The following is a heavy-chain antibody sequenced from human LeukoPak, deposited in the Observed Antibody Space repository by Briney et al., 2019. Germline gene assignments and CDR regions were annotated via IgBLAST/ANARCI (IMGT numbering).Heavy chain of an antibody. Sequence: QPGGSLILSCAASGFTVSSNYMSWVRQAPGKGLEWVSLIFSGGNTYYADSVKGRFTISRHNSGNTVYLQMNSLRAEDTAVYYCARVGPGYTYVYGAPYYFDSWGQGTLVTVSS. CDR3: ARVGPGYTYVYGAPYYFDS. CDR2: IFSGGNT. V-gene: IGHV3-53*04. CDR1: GFTVSSNY. D-gene: IGHD5-18*01. J-gene: IGHJ4*02.